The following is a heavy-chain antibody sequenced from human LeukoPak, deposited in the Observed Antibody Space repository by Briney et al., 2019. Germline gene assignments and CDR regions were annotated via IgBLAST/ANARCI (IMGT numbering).Heavy chain of an antibody. CDR2: IKQDGSEK. V-gene: IGHV3-7*01. J-gene: IGHJ4*02. D-gene: IGHD2-15*01. CDR1: GFTFSSYW. Sequence: GGSLRLSCAASGFTFSSYWTSWVRQAPGKGLEWVANIKQDGSEKYYVDSVKGRFTISRDNAKNSLYLQMNSLRAEDTAVYYCARDFSGGYFDCWGQGTLVTVSS. CDR3: ARDFSGGYFDC.